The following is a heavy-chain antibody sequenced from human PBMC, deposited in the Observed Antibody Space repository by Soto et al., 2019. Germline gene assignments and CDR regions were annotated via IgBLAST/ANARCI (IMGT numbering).Heavy chain of an antibody. J-gene: IGHJ6*02. D-gene: IGHD2-8*01. CDR3: ARALLRIGVSSHYYGMDV. Sequence: QVQLVQSGAEVKKPGSSVKVSCKASGGTFSSYAISWVRQAPGQGLEWMGGIIPIFGTANYAQKFQGRVTITADESTSTAYMERSSLRSEDTAVYYCARALLRIGVSSHYYGMDVWGQGTTVTVSS. CDR1: GGTFSSYA. V-gene: IGHV1-69*01. CDR2: IIPIFGTA.